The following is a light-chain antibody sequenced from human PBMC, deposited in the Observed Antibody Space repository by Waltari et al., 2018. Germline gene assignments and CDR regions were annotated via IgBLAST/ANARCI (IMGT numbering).Light chain of an antibody. J-gene: IGKJ3*01. CDR3: QQTYSLFT. CDR2: AAS. CDR1: QRISSY. Sequence: DIQMTQSPSFLSASVGDRVTITCRASQRISSYLNWYQMKPGRAPELLIYAASSLQSGVPSRFRGSGSGIEFTLTISSLQPDDFATYYCQQTYSLFTFGPGTKVDFK. V-gene: IGKV1-39*01.